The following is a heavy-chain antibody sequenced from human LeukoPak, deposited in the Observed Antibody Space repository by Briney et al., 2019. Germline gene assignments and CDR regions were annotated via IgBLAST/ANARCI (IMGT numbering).Heavy chain of an antibody. CDR1: GGSISSYY. D-gene: IGHD6-19*01. Sequence: PSETLSLTCTVSGGSISSYYWSWIRQPPGKGLEGIGYIYYSGSTTYNPSLKSRVTISVDTSKNQLSLKLSSVTAADTAVYYCAREAGLGAVNNWFDPWGQGTLVTVSS. V-gene: IGHV4-59*01. CDR3: AREAGLGAVNNWFDP. J-gene: IGHJ5*02. CDR2: IYYSGST.